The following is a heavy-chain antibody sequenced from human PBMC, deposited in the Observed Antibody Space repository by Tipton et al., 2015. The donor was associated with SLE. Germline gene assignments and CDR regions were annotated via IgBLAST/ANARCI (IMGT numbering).Heavy chain of an antibody. J-gene: IGHJ3*02. CDR2: IYTSGTT. V-gene: IGHV4-4*08. D-gene: IGHD2-2*01. Sequence: TLSLTCTVSGGSISSYYWSWIRQSPGKGLEWIGYIYTSGTTNYNPSLKSRVTISVDTSKNQFSLELRSVTAADTAVYYCAREVNVASDSDAFDIWGQGTVVTVSS. CDR3: AREVNVASDSDAFDI. CDR1: GGSISSYY.